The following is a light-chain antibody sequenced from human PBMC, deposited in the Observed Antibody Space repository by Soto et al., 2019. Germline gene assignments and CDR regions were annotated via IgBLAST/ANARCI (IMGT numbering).Light chain of an antibody. CDR2: AAS. J-gene: IGKJ2*01. CDR3: QKYNRALHT. Sequence: DIQMTQSPSSLSASVGDRVNITCRASQGINNYVAWYQQKPGKVPKLLIYAASTLQAGVPSRFSGSGSGTDFTLTISSLQPEDVATYYCQKYNRALHTFGQGTKLEIK. V-gene: IGKV1-27*01. CDR1: QGINNY.